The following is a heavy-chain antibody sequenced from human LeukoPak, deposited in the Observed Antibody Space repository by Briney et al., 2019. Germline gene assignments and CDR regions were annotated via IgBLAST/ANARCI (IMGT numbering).Heavy chain of an antibody. Sequence: QPGGSLRLSCAASGFTFDDYAMHWVRQAPGKGLEWVSGISWSSGSIGYADSVKGRFTISRDNAKNSLYLQMNSLRAEDTSLYYCAKVGTSGWTSYYFDYWGQGTLVTVSS. V-gene: IGHV3-9*01. J-gene: IGHJ4*02. CDR2: ISWSSGSI. CDR1: GFTFDDYA. D-gene: IGHD6-19*01. CDR3: AKVGTSGWTSYYFDY.